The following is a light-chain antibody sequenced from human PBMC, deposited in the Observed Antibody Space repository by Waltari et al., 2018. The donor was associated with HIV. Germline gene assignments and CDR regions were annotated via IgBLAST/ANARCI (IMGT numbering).Light chain of an antibody. V-gene: IGLV1-51*01. J-gene: IGLJ3*02. CDR3: GAWDGGLSAGV. Sequence: QSVLTQPPSVSAAPGHSVTISCSGTSSNIGNNYVSWYQQVPGKTPKVVIYDNNKRPSGIPDRFSGSKSGTSATLAITGLQTWDEADYYCGAWDGGLSAGVFGGGTKLTVL. CDR2: DNN. CDR1: SSNIGNNY.